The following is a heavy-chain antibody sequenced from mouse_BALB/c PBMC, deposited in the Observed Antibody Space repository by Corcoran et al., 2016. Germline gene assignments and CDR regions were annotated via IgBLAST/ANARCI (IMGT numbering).Heavy chain of an antibody. V-gene: IGHV11-2*02. Sequence: EVQLLETGGGLVQPGGSRGLSCEGSGFTFSGFWMSWVRQTPGKTLEWIGDINSDGSAINYAPSIKDRFTIFRDNDKSTLYRSISNVRPEDTATYFCTRHYYGSSYSYWYFDFWGAGTTVTVSS. CDR2: INSDGSAI. CDR1: GFTFSGFW. CDR3: TRHYYGSSYSYWYFDF. D-gene: IGHD1-1*01. J-gene: IGHJ1*01.